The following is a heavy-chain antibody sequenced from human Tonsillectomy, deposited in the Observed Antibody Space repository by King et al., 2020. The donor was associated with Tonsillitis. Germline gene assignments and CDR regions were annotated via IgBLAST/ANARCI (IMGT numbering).Heavy chain of an antibody. D-gene: IGHD5-18*01. J-gene: IGHJ4*02. CDR2: IIPIFGTT. CDR1: GGTFNSYA. Sequence: QLVQSGAEVKKPGSSVKVSCKASGGTFNSYAINWVRQAPGQGLEWMGGIIPIFGTTNYAQKFQGRVTITADQSTSTAYMELSSLISEDTAVYYCARDLVAMVIDYWGQGTLVTVSS. V-gene: IGHV1-69*01. CDR3: ARDLVAMVIDY.